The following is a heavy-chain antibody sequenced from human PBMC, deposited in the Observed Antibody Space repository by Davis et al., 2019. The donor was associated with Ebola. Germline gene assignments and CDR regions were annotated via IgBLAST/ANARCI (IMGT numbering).Heavy chain of an antibody. J-gene: IGHJ5*02. D-gene: IGHD6-6*01. CDR1: GHTFSNYA. Sequence: ASVKVSCKAPGHTFSNYAMHWVRQAPGQRLEWMGWINAGNGNTKYSQKFQGRVTITRDTSASTAYMELSSLRSEDTAVYYCAREAQIAARLAWFDPWGQGTLVTVSS. V-gene: IGHV1-3*01. CDR2: INAGNGNT. CDR3: AREAQIAARLAWFDP.